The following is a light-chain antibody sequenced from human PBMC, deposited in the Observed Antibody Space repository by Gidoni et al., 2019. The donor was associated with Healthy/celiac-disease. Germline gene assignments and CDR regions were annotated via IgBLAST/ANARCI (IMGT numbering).Light chain of an antibody. CDR3: QQYGSSTYT. V-gene: IGKV3-20*01. CDR2: GAS. CDR1: QSLSSSY. Sequence: EIVLTQSPGTLSLSPRERATLTCRASQSLSSSYLSWYQQKTRQAPRLLIYGASSKATGIPDMFSGGGSGTVFTITISRLEPEDFAVYYCQQYGSSTYTFXQXTKLEIK. J-gene: IGKJ2*01.